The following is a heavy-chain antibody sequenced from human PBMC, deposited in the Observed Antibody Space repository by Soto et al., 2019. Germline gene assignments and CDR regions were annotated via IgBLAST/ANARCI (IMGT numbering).Heavy chain of an antibody. Sequence: QVQLVESGGGVVQPGRSLRLSCAASGFTFSSYGMHWVRQAPGKGLEWVAVISYDGSNKYYADSVKGRFTISRDNSKNTLYLQMNSLRAEDTAVYYCAKVRRVRYYFDYWGQGTLVTVSS. CDR1: GFTFSSYG. CDR2: ISYDGSNK. V-gene: IGHV3-30*18. CDR3: AKVRRVRYYFDY. J-gene: IGHJ4*02.